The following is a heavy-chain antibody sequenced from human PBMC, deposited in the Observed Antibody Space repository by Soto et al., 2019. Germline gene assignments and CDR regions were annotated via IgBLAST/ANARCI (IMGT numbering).Heavy chain of an antibody. J-gene: IGHJ4*02. CDR3: ARHMKATDKIVVLPATFDY. V-gene: IGHV1-18*04. D-gene: IGHD1-26*01. CDR1: GYTFSSYT. Sequence: ASVKVSCKPSGYTFSSYTISWVRQAPGQGLEWMGCISAYNGNTRHAQKVQGRVTMTTDTSTSTAYMELKSLRSDDTAVYYCARHMKATDKIVVLPATFDYWGQGTLVTVSS. CDR2: ISAYNGNT.